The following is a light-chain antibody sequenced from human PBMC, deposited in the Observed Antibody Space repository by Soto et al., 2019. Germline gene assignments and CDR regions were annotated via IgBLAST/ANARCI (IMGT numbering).Light chain of an antibody. J-gene: IGKJ4*01. CDR2: GAS. CDR3: QQYGSSHLT. Sequence: EIMLTQSPGTLSLSPGDRATLSCRASQSVAGSSLAWYQQKPAQAPRLLIYGASNRATGIPARFSGSGSGTDFSLIINGLEPEDFAVYFYQQYGSSHLTFGGGTKVDIK. CDR1: QSVAGSS. V-gene: IGKV3-20*01.